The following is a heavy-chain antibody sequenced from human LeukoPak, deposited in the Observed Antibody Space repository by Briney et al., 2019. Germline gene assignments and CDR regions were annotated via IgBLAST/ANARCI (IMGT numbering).Heavy chain of an antibody. J-gene: IGHJ4*02. Sequence: SETLSLTCTVSGVSISSFHWSWTRQPAGKGLEWIGRVHTSGTSNYNPSLESRVTMSGDTSKNQFSLSLSSVTAADTAVYYCARDGYYDSSGYSYFDYWGQGTLVTVSA. CDR3: ARDGYYDSSGYSYFDY. D-gene: IGHD3-22*01. CDR2: VHTSGTS. V-gene: IGHV4-4*07. CDR1: GVSISSFH.